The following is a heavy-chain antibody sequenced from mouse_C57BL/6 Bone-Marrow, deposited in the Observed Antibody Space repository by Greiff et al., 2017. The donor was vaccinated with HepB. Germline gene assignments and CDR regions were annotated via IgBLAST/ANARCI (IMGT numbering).Heavy chain of an antibody. CDR1: GYAFSSSW. CDR2: IYPGDGDT. V-gene: IGHV1-82*01. Sequence: QVQLQQSGPELVKPGASVKISCKASGYAFSSSWMNWVKQRPGKGLEWIGRIYPGDGDTNYNGKFKGKATLTADKSSSTAYMQLSSLTSEDSVVYFCARDYDRFAYWGQGTLVTVSA. J-gene: IGHJ3*01. D-gene: IGHD2-4*01. CDR3: ARDYDRFAY.